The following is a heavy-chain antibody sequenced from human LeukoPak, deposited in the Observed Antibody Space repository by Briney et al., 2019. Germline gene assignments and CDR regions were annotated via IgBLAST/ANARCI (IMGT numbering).Heavy chain of an antibody. D-gene: IGHD3-10*01. V-gene: IGHV4-59*01. CDR1: GGSLCLYH. CDR2: VYYNGST. CDR3: ARDRAAGSDWLDP. Sequence: SETLSLICTVSGGSLCLYHWTWIRQPPGKALEWIGYVYYNGSTKYNPSLKSRVTISVDTSKNQFSLKMSSVTAADTAVYYCARDRAAGSDWLDPWGQGTLVTVSS. J-gene: IGHJ5*02.